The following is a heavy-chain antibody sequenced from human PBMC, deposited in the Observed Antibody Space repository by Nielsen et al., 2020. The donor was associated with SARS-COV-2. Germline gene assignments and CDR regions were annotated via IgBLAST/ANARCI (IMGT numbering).Heavy chain of an antibody. CDR2: IYYSGST. CDR3: ARAVYFDY. Sequence: LRLSCTVSGGAISSYHWSWIRQPPGKGLEWIGYIYYSGSTNYNPSLKSRVTISVDTSKNQFSLKLSSVTAADTAVYYCARAVYFDYWGQGTLVTVTS. CDR1: GGAISSYH. J-gene: IGHJ4*02. V-gene: IGHV4-59*01.